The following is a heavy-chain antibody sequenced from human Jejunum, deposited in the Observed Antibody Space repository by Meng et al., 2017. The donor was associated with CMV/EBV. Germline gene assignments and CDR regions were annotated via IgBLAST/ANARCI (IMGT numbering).Heavy chain of an antibody. J-gene: IGHJ4*02. Sequence: QAQLVQSGGEVKKPGASVKVSCKASGYTFTNYGITWVRQAPGQGLEWMGWINAYNGDTNYAQTLQGRVTMTTDTSTSTAHMELRSLRSDDTAVYYCARASRVLGGFDYWGQGTLVTVSS. CDR1: GYTFTNYG. CDR2: INAYNGDT. V-gene: IGHV1-18*01. CDR3: ARASRVLGGFDY. D-gene: IGHD3-16*01.